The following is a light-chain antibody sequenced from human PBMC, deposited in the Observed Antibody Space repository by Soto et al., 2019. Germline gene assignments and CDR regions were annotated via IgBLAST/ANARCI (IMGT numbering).Light chain of an antibody. CDR3: QQYNNWPTWT. V-gene: IGKV3-15*01. Sequence: EIVMTQWPATLSVSPGERANSYFSASQSVSSNLAWYQQKPGQAPRLLIYGASNRATGIPARFSGRGSGTEFTLTIRRLKSEDFAVYYCQQYNNWPTWTFGPVPQVDLK. CDR2: GAS. CDR1: QSVSSN. J-gene: IGKJ1*01.